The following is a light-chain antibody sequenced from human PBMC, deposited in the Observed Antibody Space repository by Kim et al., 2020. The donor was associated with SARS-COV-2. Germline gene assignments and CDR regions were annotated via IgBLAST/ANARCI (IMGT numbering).Light chain of an antibody. CDR2: RDS. V-gene: IGLV3-1*01. CDR1: KLGDKY. CDR3: QTWDSSGV. Sequence: SYELTQPPSVSVSPGQTASITCSGDKLGDKYTCWYQQKPGQSPVLVIYRDSRRPSGIPERFSGSNSGNTATPTISGTQAMDEADYYCQTWDSSGVFGGGTQLTVL. J-gene: IGLJ2*01.